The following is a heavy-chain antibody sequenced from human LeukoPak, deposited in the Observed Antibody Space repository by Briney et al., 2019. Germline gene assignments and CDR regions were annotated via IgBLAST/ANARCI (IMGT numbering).Heavy chain of an antibody. Sequence: GSLVKVSCKASGGTFGSYAISWVRQAPGQGLEWMGRIIPIFGIANYAQKFQGRVTITADKSTSTAYMELSSLRSEDTAVYYCARGLGYCSSTSCPYFQHWGQGTLVTVSS. D-gene: IGHD2-2*01. CDR1: GGTFGSYA. J-gene: IGHJ1*01. V-gene: IGHV1-69*04. CDR2: IIPIFGIA. CDR3: ARGLGYCSSTSCPYFQH.